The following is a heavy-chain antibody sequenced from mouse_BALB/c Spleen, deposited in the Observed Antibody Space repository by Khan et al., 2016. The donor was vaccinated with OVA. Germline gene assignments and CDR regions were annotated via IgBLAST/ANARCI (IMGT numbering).Heavy chain of an antibody. CDR3: ANHGSSSAWLTY. V-gene: IGHV1-7*01. D-gene: IGHD1-1*01. J-gene: IGHJ3*01. CDR1: GYTFTSYW. CDR2: INPSTGYT. Sequence: VQLQESGAELAKPGASVKMSCKASGYTFTSYWMHWVKQRPGQGLEWIGYINPSTGYTEYNQKFKDKATLTADKSSSTAYMQLSSLTSEDSAVYYCANHGSSSAWLTYWGQGTLVTVSA.